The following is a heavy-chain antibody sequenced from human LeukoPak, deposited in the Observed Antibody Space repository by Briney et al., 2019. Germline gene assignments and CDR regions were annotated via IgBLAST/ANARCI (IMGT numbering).Heavy chain of an antibody. J-gene: IGHJ4*02. CDR1: VESFSGYY. Sequence: SETLSLTCAVYVESFSGYYWTWLRQPPGKGLEWIGEINDSGNTNHNPSLKSRVTMSVDTSKNQFSLKMRSVTAADTAVYYCARARRTVAIDYWGQGTRVTVSS. CDR2: INDSGNT. D-gene: IGHD5-12*01. V-gene: IGHV4-34*01. CDR3: ARARRTVAIDY.